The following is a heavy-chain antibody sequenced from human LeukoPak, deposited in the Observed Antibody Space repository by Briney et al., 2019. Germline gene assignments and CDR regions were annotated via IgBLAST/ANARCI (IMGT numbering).Heavy chain of an antibody. D-gene: IGHD2/OR15-2a*01. CDR3: ARVEFGEYNYYFGS. V-gene: IGHV3-7*01. J-gene: IGHJ4*02. Sequence: GGSLRLSCAASGFTFSNYWMSWVRQAPGKGLEWVANIKQDRSEKYYVDSVRGRFTISRDNGKNSLFLEMNSLRAEDTALYYCARVEFGEYNYYFGSWGQGTHVTVSA. CDR1: GFTFSNYW. CDR2: IKQDRSEK.